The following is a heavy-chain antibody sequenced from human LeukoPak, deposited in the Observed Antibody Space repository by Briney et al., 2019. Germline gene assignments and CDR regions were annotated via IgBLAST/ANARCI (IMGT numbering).Heavy chain of an antibody. CDR3: AKVPGGMIVVVDAYFDY. Sequence: GGSLRLSCAASGFTFSSYAMSWVRQAPGKGLEWASAISGSGGSTYYADSVKGRFTISGDNSKNTLYLQMNSLRAEDTAVYYCAKVPGGMIVVVDAYFDYWGQGTLVTVSS. CDR2: ISGSGGST. J-gene: IGHJ4*02. CDR1: GFTFSSYA. V-gene: IGHV3-23*01. D-gene: IGHD3-22*01.